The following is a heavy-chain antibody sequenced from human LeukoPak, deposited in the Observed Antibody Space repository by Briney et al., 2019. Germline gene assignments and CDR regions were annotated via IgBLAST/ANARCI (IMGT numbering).Heavy chain of an antibody. J-gene: IGHJ4*02. V-gene: IGHV4-39*01. D-gene: IGHD3-3*01. CDR1: GGSISSGGYY. Sequence: PSETLSLTCTVSGGSISSGGYYWGWIRQSPGKGLEWIASLYDSETTYTNPSLKSRVTMSVDTSKNQFSLRLASMTAADTAVYYCARRNTIFGGGFDHWGQGTLVTVSS. CDR2: LYDSETT. CDR3: ARRNTIFGGGFDH.